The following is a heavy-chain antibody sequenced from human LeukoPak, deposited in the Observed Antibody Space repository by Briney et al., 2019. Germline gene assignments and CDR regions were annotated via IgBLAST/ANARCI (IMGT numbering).Heavy chain of an antibody. CDR1: GRSISSSNW. CDR2: IYNSGST. D-gene: IGHD3-10*01. V-gene: IGHV4-4*02. J-gene: IGHJ5*02. CDR3: ATRYGSGSYYRNFWFDP. Sequence: PSGTLSLTCAVSGRSISSSNWWSWVRAPPGKGLEWIGEIYNSGSTNYNPSLKSRVTISVDKSKNQFSLKQSSVTAADTAVYYCATRYGSGSYYRNFWFDPWGQGTLVTVSS.